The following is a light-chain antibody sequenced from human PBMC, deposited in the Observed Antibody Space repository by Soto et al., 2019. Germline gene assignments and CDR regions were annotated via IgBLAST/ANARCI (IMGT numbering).Light chain of an antibody. Sequence: QSALTQPPSASGTPGQRVTIYCSGGSSNIGTNAVNWYQQLPGTAPKLLIYNNNQRPSGVPDRFSGSKSGTSASLAISGLQSEDEADYYCAAWDDSLNGYVFGTGTKLTVL. CDR3: AAWDDSLNGYV. V-gene: IGLV1-44*01. CDR1: SSNIGTNA. J-gene: IGLJ1*01. CDR2: NNN.